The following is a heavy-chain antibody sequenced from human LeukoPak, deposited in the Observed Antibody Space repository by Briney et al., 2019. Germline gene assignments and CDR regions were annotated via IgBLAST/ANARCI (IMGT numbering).Heavy chain of an antibody. CDR2: ISYDGSNK. CDR1: GFTFSSYA. J-gene: IGHJ4*02. Sequence: GGSLRLSCAASGFTFSSYAMHWVRQAPGKGLEWVAVISYDGSNKYYADSVKGRFTISRDNSKNTLYLQMNSLRAEDTAVYYCARGIYGSGSYTFDYWGQGTLLTVSS. CDR3: ARGIYGSGSYTFDY. D-gene: IGHD3-10*01. V-gene: IGHV3-30-3*01.